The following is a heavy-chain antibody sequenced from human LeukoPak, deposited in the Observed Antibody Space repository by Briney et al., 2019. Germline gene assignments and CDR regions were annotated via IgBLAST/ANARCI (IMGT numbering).Heavy chain of an antibody. CDR3: ANAATQFDY. CDR1: GFTFSSYA. CDR2: ISGSGGST. D-gene: IGHD2-15*01. Sequence: GRSLRLSCAASGFTFSSYAVHWVRQAPGKGLEWVSAISGSGGSTYYADSVKGRFTISRDNSKNTLYLQMNSLRAEDTAVYYCANAATQFDYWGQGTLVTVSS. J-gene: IGHJ4*02. V-gene: IGHV3-23*01.